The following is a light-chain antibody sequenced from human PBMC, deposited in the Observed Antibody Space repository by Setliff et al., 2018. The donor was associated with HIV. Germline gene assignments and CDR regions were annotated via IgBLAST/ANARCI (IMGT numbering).Light chain of an antibody. CDR1: SNDVGGYNY. V-gene: IGLV2-14*01. CDR2: EVR. Sequence: QSALTQPASVSGSPGQSITISCTGTSNDVGGYNYVSWYQQHPGKAPKLITYEVRIRPSGVSNRFSGSKSGNTASLAISGLQAEDEADYYCISYTVNSTPLYVLGTGTKVTVL. J-gene: IGLJ1*01. CDR3: ISYTVNSTPLYV.